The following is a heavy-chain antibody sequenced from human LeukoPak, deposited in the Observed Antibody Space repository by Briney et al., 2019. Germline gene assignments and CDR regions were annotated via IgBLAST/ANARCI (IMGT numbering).Heavy chain of an antibody. V-gene: IGHV3-66*02. CDR2: IYSGGTT. Sequence: PGGSLRLSCAASGFTVSSNSMTWVRQAPGKGLEWVSVIYSGGTTYYADSVKGQFTISRDNSKNTLYLQMNSLRLEDTAVYYCASSSWSRSNWFDPWGQGTLVTVSS. J-gene: IGHJ5*02. CDR3: ASSSWSRSNWFDP. CDR1: GFTVSSNS. D-gene: IGHD6-13*01.